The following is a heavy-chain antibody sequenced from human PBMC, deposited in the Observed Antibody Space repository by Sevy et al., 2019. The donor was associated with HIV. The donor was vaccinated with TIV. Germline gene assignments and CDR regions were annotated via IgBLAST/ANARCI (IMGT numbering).Heavy chain of an antibody. D-gene: IGHD5-18*01. CDR3: ATHGGYRYGSLLDY. Sequence: ASVNVSCKASGYTFSDHFIHWVRQAPGQGLEWMGWINPNSGDTKYAQNFHGRVTLTRDTSIGSGYMELTSLRSDDTAVYYCATHGGYRYGSLLDYWGQGTLVTVSS. CDR1: GYTFSDHF. J-gene: IGHJ4*02. CDR2: INPNSGDT. V-gene: IGHV1-2*02.